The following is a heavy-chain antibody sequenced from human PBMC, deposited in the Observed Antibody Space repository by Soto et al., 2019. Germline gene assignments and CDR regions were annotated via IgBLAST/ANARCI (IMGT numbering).Heavy chain of an antibody. CDR2: IYYSGTS. CDR3: VRRSGETDRSGYHDNWYFEV. CDR1: GGSISGGDNY. Sequence: QLKLQESGPGVVKPSETLSLSCTVSGGSISGGDNYWGWIRQSPGKGLEWIGSIYYSGTSYYNPSLRSRITMSVDTSKNQFSLRLTSVTAADTAVFYGVRRSGETDRSGYHDNWYFEVWGPGTLVSVSS. V-gene: IGHV4-39*01. J-gene: IGHJ2*01. D-gene: IGHD3-3*01.